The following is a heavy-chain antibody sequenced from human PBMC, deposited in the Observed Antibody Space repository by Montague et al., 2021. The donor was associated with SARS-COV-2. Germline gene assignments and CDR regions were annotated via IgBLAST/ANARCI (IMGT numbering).Heavy chain of an antibody. V-gene: IGHV6-1*01. CDR1: GDSVSSNSAA. CDR3: ARGGSWLYYFDY. J-gene: IGHJ4*02. CDR2: TYYRSKWYN. Sequence: CAISGDSVSSNSAAWNWIRRSPSRGLEWLGRTYYRSKWYNDYAVAVKRRITINPDASKNQFSLQLNSVTPEDTAVYYCARGGSWLYYFDYWGQGTLVTVSS. D-gene: IGHD6-13*01.